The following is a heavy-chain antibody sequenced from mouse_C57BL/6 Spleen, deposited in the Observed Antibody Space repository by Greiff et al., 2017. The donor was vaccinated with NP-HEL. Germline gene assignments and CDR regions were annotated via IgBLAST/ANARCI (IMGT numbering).Heavy chain of an antibody. Sequence: EVQVVESGEGLVKPGGSLKLSCAASGFTFSSYAMSWVRQTPEKRLEWVAYISSGGDYIYYADTVKGRFTISRDNARNTLYLQMSSLKSEDTAMYYCTREDSNYDFDYWGQGTTLTVSS. CDR2: ISSGGDYI. CDR3: TREDSNYDFDY. D-gene: IGHD2-5*01. J-gene: IGHJ2*01. CDR1: GFTFSSYA. V-gene: IGHV5-9-1*02.